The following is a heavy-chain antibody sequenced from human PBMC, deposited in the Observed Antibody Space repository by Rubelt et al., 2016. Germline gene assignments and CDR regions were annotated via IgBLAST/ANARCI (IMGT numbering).Heavy chain of an antibody. J-gene: IGHJ6*02. CDR1: GGTCSSYA. CDR2: IVPSFGTA. CDR3: ASPPYDILTGYDYYYGMDV. D-gene: IGHD3-9*01. Sequence: QVQLVQSGAEVKKPGSSVKVSCKASGGTCSSYAISWVRQAPGQGLEWMGGIVPSFGTANYAQKFQGRVTITADKSTSPASMELSSLTSEDTAVYYCASPPYDILTGYDYYYGMDVWGQGTTVTVSS. V-gene: IGHV1-69*06.